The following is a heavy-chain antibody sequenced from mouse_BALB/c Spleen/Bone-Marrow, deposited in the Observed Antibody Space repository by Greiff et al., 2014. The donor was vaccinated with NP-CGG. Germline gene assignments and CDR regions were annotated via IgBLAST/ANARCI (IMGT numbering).Heavy chain of an antibody. CDR2: VDPYYGAT. CDR1: GYSFTGYN. Sequence: EVQLVESGPELEKPGASVKISCKASGYSFTGYNMNWVKQYNGQSLEWIGNVDPYYGATTYNQKLKGKATLTVDKSSSTAYMQLERLTSEDSAVYYCARSYNSFDFWGQGTTLTVSS. CDR3: ARSYNSFDF. J-gene: IGHJ2*01. V-gene: IGHV1-39*01.